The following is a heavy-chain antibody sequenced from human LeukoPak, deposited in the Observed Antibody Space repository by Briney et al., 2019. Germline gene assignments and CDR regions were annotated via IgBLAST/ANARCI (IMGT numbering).Heavy chain of an antibody. D-gene: IGHD3-10*01. CDR3: ARYGSGSYYRGPSYYFDY. CDR1: GGSISSYY. CDR2: IYTSGST. Sequence: KASETLSLTCTVSGGSISSYYWSWIRQPAGKGLEWIGRIYTSGSTNYNPSLKSRVTMSVDTSKNQFSLKLSSVTAADTAVYYCARYGSGSYYRGPSYYFDYWGQGTLVTVSS. V-gene: IGHV4-4*07. J-gene: IGHJ4*02.